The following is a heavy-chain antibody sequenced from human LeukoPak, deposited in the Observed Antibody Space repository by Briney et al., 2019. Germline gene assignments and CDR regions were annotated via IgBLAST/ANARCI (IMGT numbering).Heavy chain of an antibody. D-gene: IGHD3-3*01. J-gene: IGHJ4*02. Sequence: SETLSLTCTVSGGSISSGSYYWSWIRQPAGEGLEWIGRIYTSGSTNYNPSLKSRVTISVDTSKNQFSLKLSPVTAADTAVYYCARDGIFGVVNYYFDYWGQGTLVTVSS. CDR2: IYTSGST. CDR3: ARDGIFGVVNYYFDY. CDR1: GGSISSGSYY. V-gene: IGHV4-61*02.